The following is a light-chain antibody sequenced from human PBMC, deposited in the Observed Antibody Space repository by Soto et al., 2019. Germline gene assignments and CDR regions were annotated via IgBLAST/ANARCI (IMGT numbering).Light chain of an antibody. CDR1: QSVISNF. Sequence: EVVLTQSPGTLSLSPGESATLSCRASQSVISNFLAWYQQKPAQAPRLLIYDTSNRATGIPDRFSGSGSGTDFTLTISRLEPEDFAVYYGQQNGALPPTFGQGTKVEIK. J-gene: IGKJ1*01. CDR3: QQNGALPPT. CDR2: DTS. V-gene: IGKV3-20*01.